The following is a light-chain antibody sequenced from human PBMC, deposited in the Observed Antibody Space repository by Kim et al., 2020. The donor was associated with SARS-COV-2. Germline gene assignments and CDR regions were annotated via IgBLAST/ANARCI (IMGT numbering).Light chain of an antibody. CDR1: QDITSY. J-gene: IGKJ4*01. CDR2: AAV. CDR3: QQLSSYPLT. Sequence: DIQLTQSPSFLSASVGDRVTITCRASQDITSYLAWYQKKPGKAPKLLIYAAVTLQSGVPSRFSGSGSGTELTLTISSLQPEDFATYYCQQLSSYPLTFGGGTRVEIK. V-gene: IGKV1-9*01.